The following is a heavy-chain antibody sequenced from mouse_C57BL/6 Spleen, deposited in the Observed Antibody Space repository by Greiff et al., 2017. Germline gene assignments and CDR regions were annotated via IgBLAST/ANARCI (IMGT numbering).Heavy chain of an antibody. CDR1: GFTFSDYG. J-gene: IGHJ3*01. CDR3: ARLYDYDEGFAY. Sequence: EVKVEESGGGLVKPGGSLKLSCAASGFTFSDYGMHWVRQAPEKGLAWVAYISSGSSTLYSADTVKGRFTISRDNAKNTLFLQLTRLRSEDTAMYYCARLYDYDEGFAYWGQGTLVTVSA. V-gene: IGHV5-17*01. D-gene: IGHD2-4*01. CDR2: ISSGSSTL.